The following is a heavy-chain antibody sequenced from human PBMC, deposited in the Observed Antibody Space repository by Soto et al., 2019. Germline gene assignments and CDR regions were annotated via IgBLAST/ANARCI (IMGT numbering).Heavy chain of an antibody. V-gene: IGHV1-46*01. Sequence: ASVKVSCKASGYTFTSYYMHWVRQAPGQGLEWMGIINPSGGSTSYAQKFQGRVTMTRDTSTSTVYMELSSLRSEDTAVYYCARGGITIFGVVIPGWFDPWGQGTLVTVSS. CDR3: ARGGITIFGVVIPGWFDP. CDR1: GYTFTSYY. J-gene: IGHJ5*02. CDR2: INPSGGST. D-gene: IGHD3-3*01.